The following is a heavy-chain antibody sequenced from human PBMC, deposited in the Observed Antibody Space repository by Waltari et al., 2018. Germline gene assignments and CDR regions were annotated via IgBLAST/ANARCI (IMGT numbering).Heavy chain of an antibody. CDR3: ARDISGAYCSSTSCFYYYYYGMDV. V-gene: IGHV4-61*02. D-gene: IGHD2-2*01. CDR2: IYTRGST. J-gene: IGHJ6*02. CDR1: GGSISSGSYY. Sequence: QVQLQESGPGLVKPSQTLSLTCTVSGGSISSGSYYWSWIRQPAGKGLEWIGRIYTRGSTNHNPTLKSRVTISVDTSKNQFSLKLSSVTAADTAVYYCARDISGAYCSSTSCFYYYYYGMDVWGQGTTVTVSS.